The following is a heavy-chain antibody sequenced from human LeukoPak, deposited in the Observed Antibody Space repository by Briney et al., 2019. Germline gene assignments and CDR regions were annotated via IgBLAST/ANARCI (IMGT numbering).Heavy chain of an antibody. Sequence: SETLSLTCTVSGGSISSYYWSWIRQPPGKGLEWIGYVYYSGTTNYNPSLKSRVTISVDTSKNQFSLKLSSVTAADTAVYYCARGVYIAAAQYAYWGQGTLVTVSS. D-gene: IGHD6-13*01. CDR3: ARGVYIAAAQYAY. J-gene: IGHJ4*02. V-gene: IGHV4-59*01. CDR2: VYYSGTT. CDR1: GGSISSYY.